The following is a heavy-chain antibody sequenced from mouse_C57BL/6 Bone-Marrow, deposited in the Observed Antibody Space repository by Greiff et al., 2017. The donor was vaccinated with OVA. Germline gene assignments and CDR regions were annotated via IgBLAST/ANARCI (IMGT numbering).Heavy chain of an antibody. CDR2: IYPRSGNT. J-gene: IGHJ3*01. D-gene: IGHD2-5*01. V-gene: IGHV1-81*01. Sequence: VKLQESGAELARPGASVKLSCKASGYTFTSYGISWVKQRTGQGLEWIGEIYPRSGNTYYNEKFKGKATLTADKSSSTAYMELRSLTSEDSAVYFCAAYYSNKFAYWGQGTLVTVSA. CDR1: GYTFTSYG. CDR3: AAYYSNKFAY.